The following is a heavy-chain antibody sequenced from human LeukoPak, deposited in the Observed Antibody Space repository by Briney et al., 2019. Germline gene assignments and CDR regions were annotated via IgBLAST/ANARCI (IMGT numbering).Heavy chain of an antibody. V-gene: IGHV5-51*01. CDR2: IYPGDSDS. J-gene: IGHJ3*02. CDR1: GYNFTSHW. CDR3: ARPRQQLVRSDAFDI. D-gene: IGHD6-13*01. Sequence: GESLKTSCKGSGYNFTSHWIGWVRQMPGKGLEWMGIIYPGDSDSRQSPSLRGQVTISADKSISTAYLQWSSLKASDTAMYYCARPRQQLVRSDAFDIWGQGTMVTVSS.